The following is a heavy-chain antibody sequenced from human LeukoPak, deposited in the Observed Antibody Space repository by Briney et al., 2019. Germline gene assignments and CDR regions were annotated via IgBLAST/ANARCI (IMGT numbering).Heavy chain of an antibody. CDR3: ARGYGDYNLIADYYYYYMDV. CDR1: GYTFTGYY. CDR2: INPNSGGT. Sequence: ASVKVSCKASGYTFTGYYMHWVRQAPGQGLEWMGWINPNSGGTNYAQKFQGRVTMTRDTSISTAYMELSRLRSDDAAVYYCARGYGDYNLIADYYYYYMDVWGKGTTVTVSS. D-gene: IGHD4-17*01. J-gene: IGHJ6*03. V-gene: IGHV1-2*02.